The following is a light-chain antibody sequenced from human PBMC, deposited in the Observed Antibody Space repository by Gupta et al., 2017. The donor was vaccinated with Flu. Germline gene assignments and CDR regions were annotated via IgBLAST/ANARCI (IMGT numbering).Light chain of an antibody. V-gene: IGKV2-28*01. J-gene: IGKJ4*01. Sequence: IVMTQPTLSLPVTTGEPASISCRSSQGLLHSNGYNYLDWYLQKPGQSPQLLIYLGSNRASGVPDRFSGSGSGTDFTLKISSVEAEDVGVYYCLQALQAPLTFGGGTRVEIK. CDR3: LQALQAPLT. CDR2: LGS. CDR1: QGLLHSNGYNY.